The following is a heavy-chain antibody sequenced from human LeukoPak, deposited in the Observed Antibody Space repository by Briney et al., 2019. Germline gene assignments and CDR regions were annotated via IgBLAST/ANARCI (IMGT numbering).Heavy chain of an antibody. Sequence: PGGSLRLSCAASGFTFSDYSMNWVRQAPGKGLEWVSYISSSSSTIYYADSVKGRFTISRDNAKNSLYLQMNSLRAEDTAVYYCARVPREDDCGGDCHHWYFDLWGRGTLVTVSS. D-gene: IGHD2-21*02. CDR1: GFTFSDYS. V-gene: IGHV3-48*04. CDR2: ISSSSSTI. CDR3: ARVPREDDCGGDCHHWYFDL. J-gene: IGHJ2*01.